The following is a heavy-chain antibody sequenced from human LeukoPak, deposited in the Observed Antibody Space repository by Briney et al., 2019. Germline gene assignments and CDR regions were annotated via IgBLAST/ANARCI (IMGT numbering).Heavy chain of an antibody. J-gene: IGHJ4*02. CDR1: GFPFSTYA. Sequence: GGSPRVSCAASGFPFSTYAMSWVRQAPGKGLEWVSAVSDSGGTTYYADSVKGRFTISRDNSKNTVYLQMNSLTAEDTAVYYCTTRGYGLAYWGQGTLVTVYS. D-gene: IGHD5-18*01. CDR3: TTRGYGLAY. V-gene: IGHV3-23*01. CDR2: VSDSGGTT.